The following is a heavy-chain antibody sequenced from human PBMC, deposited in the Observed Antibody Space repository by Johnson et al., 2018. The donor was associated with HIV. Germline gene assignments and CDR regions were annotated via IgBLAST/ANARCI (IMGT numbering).Heavy chain of an antibody. Sequence: QEQLVESWGGLVQPGGSLRLSCTASGFTFSSFWMTWVRQAPGNGLEWVAFIRYDGSNKYYANSVKGRFTISRDNSKNTLYLQMNSLRAEDTAVYYCAKDRLDVTFTTDACDIWGQGTIVTVSS. CDR3: AKDRLDVTFTTDACDI. CDR1: GFTFSSFW. V-gene: IGHV3-30*02. J-gene: IGHJ3*02. CDR2: IRYDGSNK. D-gene: IGHD1-1*01.